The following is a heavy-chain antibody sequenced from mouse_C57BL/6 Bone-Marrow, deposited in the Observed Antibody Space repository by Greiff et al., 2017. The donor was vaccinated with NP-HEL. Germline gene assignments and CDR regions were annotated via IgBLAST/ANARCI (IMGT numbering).Heavy chain of an antibody. CDR1: GYTFTSYG. J-gene: IGHJ3*01. CDR3: ARHSNYESFAY. V-gene: IGHV1-81*01. Sequence: QVQLKQSGAELARPGASVKLSCKASGYTFTSYGISWVKQRTGQGLEWIGEIYPRSGNHYYNEKFKGKATLTADKSSITAYMELRSLTSEDSAVYFCARHSNYESFAYWGQGTLVTVSA. D-gene: IGHD2-5*01. CDR2: IYPRSGNH.